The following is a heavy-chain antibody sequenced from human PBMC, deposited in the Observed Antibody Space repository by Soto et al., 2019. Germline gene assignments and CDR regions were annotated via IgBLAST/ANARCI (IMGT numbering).Heavy chain of an antibody. V-gene: IGHV3-15*01. J-gene: IGHJ6*02. Sequence: EVQLVESGGGLVKPGESLRLSCAASRFTFSRAWMSWVRQAPGKGLEWVGRIKSETDGGTADYAAPVKGRFTISRDDSKNTLYLQMNSLKAEDTAMYYCTHLMPYNYGTYYYGLDVWGQGTTVTVSS. CDR3: THLMPYNYGTYYYGLDV. D-gene: IGHD5-18*01. CDR1: RFTFSRAW. CDR2: IKSETDGGTA.